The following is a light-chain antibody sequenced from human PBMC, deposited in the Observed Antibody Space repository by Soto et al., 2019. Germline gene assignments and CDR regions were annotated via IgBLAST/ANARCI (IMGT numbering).Light chain of an antibody. J-gene: IGLJ2*01. Sequence: QSVLTQPPSASGAPGQRVTISCTGSSSNIGAGYDVHWYQQLPGTGPKLLIYGHSNRPSGVPDRFSGSKSGTSASLAITGLQDEDEADYYCQSYDNSLYVVFGGGTKVTVL. V-gene: IGLV1-40*01. CDR2: GHS. CDR3: QSYDNSLYVV. CDR1: SSNIGAGYD.